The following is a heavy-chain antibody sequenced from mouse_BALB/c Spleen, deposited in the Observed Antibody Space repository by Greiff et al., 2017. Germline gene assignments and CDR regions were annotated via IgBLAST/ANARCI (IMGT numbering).Heavy chain of an antibody. J-gene: IGHJ2*01. D-gene: IGHD2-2*01. CDR1: GFTFSSYG. V-gene: IGHV5-6-3*01. Sequence: EVKLVESGGGLVQPGGSLKLSCAASGFTFSSYGMSWVRQTPDKRLELVATINSNGGSTYYPDSVKGRFTISRDNAKNTLYLQMSSLKSEDTAMYYCARGEGYGDAYYFDYWGQGTTLTVSS. CDR3: ARGEGYGDAYYFDY. CDR2: INSNGGST.